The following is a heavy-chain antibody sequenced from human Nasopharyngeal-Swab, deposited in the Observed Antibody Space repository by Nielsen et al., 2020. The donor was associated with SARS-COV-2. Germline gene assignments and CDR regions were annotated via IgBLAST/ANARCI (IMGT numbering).Heavy chain of an antibody. Sequence: SETLSLTCTVSGGSISSYYWSWIRQPPGKGLEWIGYIYYSGSTNYNPSLKSRVTISVDTYKNQFSLKLSSVTAADTAVYYCARGSGYYDSSGYSDYWGQGTLVTVSS. CDR2: IYYSGST. CDR3: ARGSGYYDSSGYSDY. CDR1: GGSISSYY. J-gene: IGHJ4*02. V-gene: IGHV4-59*13. D-gene: IGHD3-22*01.